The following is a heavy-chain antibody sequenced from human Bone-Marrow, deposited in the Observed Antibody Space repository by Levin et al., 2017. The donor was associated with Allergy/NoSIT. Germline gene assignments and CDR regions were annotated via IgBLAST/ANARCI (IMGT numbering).Heavy chain of an antibody. D-gene: IGHD2-21*02. V-gene: IGHV3-15*01. CDR3: TTGVRLASVTASLDY. Sequence: LSLTCAASGFTFNNAWISWVRQAPGKGLEWVGRIKSKTDGGTADYAAPVKGRFTISRDDSKTTLYLQMNSLKTEDTAVYYCTTGVRLASVTASLDYWGQGTLVSVSS. CDR1: GFTFNNAW. CDR2: IKSKTDGGTA. J-gene: IGHJ4*02.